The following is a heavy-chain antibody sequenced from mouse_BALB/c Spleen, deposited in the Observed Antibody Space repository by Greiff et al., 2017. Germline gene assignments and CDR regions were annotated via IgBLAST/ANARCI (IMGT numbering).Heavy chain of an antibody. D-gene: IGHD1-2*01. J-gene: IGHJ4*01. Sequence: VKLVESGAELVRPGSSVKISCKASGYAFSSYWMNWVKQRPGQGLEWIGQIYPGDGDTNYNGKFKGKATLTADKSSSTAYMQLSSLTSEDSAVYFCARGGVLRLPDYYAMDYWGQGTSVTVSS. CDR3: ARGGVLRLPDYYAMDY. V-gene: IGHV1-80*01. CDR1: GYAFSSYW. CDR2: IYPGDGDT.